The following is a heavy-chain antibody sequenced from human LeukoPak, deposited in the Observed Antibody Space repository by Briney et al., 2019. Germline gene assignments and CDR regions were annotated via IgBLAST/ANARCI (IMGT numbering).Heavy chain of an antibody. Sequence: GASVKVSCKASGGTFSSYAISWVRQAPGQGLEWMGGIILIFGTANYAQKFQGRVTITADESTSTAYMELSSLRSEDTAVYYCASYVCRYCSSTSLSLLWFGESFDYWGQGTLVTVSS. CDR2: IILIFGTA. CDR1: GGTFSSYA. V-gene: IGHV1-69*13. D-gene: IGHD2-2*01. J-gene: IGHJ4*02. CDR3: ASYVCRYCSSTSLSLLWFGESFDY.